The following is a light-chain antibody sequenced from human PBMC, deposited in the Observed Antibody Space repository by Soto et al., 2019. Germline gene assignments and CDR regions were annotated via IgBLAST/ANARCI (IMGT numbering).Light chain of an antibody. V-gene: IGKV3-15*01. CDR2: RTS. J-gene: IGKJ4*01. CDR3: QQYNNWPRAT. CDR1: QSISSN. Sequence: EIVMTQSPSTLAVSPGYRATRCCRSSQSISSNLAWYQQKPGQAPRLLMFRTSSRATGFPARFSGSGSGTEFNLTISSLQSEDFGVYYCQQYNNWPRATFGGGTKVDIK.